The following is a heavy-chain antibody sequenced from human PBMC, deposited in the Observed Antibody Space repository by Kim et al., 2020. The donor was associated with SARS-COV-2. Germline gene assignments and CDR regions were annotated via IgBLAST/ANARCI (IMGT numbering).Heavy chain of an antibody. J-gene: IGHJ4*02. CDR3: TTGDGRWPDFDY. V-gene: IGHV3-15*01. D-gene: IGHD4-17*01. Sequence: DYAAPVKGRFTISRDDSKNTLYLQMNSLKTEDTAVYYCTTGDGRWPDFDYWGQGTLVTVSS.